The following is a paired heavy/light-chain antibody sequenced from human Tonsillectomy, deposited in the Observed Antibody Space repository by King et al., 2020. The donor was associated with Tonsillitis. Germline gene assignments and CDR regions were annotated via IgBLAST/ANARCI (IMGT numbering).Light chain of an antibody. CDR2: AAS. CDR1: QGISSY. CDR3: QQYYSYPWT. J-gene: IGKJ1*01. V-gene: IGKV1-8*01. Sequence: AIRMTQSPSSFSASTGDRVTITCRASQGISSYLAWYQQKPGKAPKLLMYAASTLQSGVPSRFSGSGSGTDFTLTISCLQSEDFATYSCQQYYSYPWTFGQGTKVEIK.
Heavy chain of an antibody. Sequence: EVQLLESGGGLVQPGGSLRLSCAVSGITFSSYAFSWVRQPPGKGLEWVSSISESGGGTYYADSVTGRFTISRDNSNSTLYLQMNSLRAEDTAVYYCAKQRTPGYSSSWAPSPFDYWGQGTLVTVSS. CDR1: GITFSSYA. CDR3: AKQRTPGYSSSWAPSPFDY. D-gene: IGHD6-13*01. V-gene: IGHV3-23*01. CDR2: ISESGGGT. J-gene: IGHJ4*02.